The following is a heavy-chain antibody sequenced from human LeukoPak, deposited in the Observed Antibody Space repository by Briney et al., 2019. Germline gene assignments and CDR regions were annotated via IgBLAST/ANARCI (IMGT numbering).Heavy chain of an antibody. V-gene: IGHV3-7*01. J-gene: IGHJ6*03. CDR1: GFTFSSYW. CDR3: ATVPVVPAAKGDYYYYYYMDV. CDR2: IKQDGSEK. Sequence: GGSLRLSCAASGFTFSSYWMSWVRQAPGKGLEWVANIKQDGSEKYYVDSVKGRFTISRDNAKNSLYLQMNSLRAEDTAVYYCATVPVVPAAKGDYYYYYYMDVWGKGTTVTVSS. D-gene: IGHD2-2*01.